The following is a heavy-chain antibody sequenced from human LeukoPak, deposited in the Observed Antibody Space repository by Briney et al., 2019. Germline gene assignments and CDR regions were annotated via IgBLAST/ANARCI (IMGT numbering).Heavy chain of an antibody. V-gene: IGHV4-59*12. D-gene: IGHD2-15*01. CDR2: IYSSGTT. Sequence: SETLCLTCTVSGGSISSYYWSWIRQPPGKGLEWIGYIYSSGTTNYNPSLKSRVTMSIDTSKNQFSLHLNSLTPEDTAVYYCARENSDGNNYLDYWGQGTLVTVSS. CDR3: ARENSDGNNYLDY. CDR1: GGSISSYY. J-gene: IGHJ4*02.